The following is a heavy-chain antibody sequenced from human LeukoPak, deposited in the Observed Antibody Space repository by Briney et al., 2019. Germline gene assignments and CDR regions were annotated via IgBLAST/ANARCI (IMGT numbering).Heavy chain of an antibody. J-gene: IGHJ4*02. D-gene: IGHD3-10*01. CDR1: GGSISSYY. CDR2: IYTSGST. Sequence: SETLSLTCTVSGGSISSYYWSWIRQPAGKGLEWIGRIYTSGSTNYNPSLKSRVTMSVDTSKNQFSLKLSSVTAADTAVYYCAREAYYGSGSYYKSAFDSWGQGTLVTVSS. CDR3: AREAYYGSGSYYKSAFDS. V-gene: IGHV4-4*07.